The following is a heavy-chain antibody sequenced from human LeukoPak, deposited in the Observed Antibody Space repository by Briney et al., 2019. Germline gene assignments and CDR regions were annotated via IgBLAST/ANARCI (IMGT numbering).Heavy chain of an antibody. V-gene: IGHV4-39*01. J-gene: IGHJ4*02. CDR3: VKSGGYGLIDY. Sequence: SGTLSLTCAVSGASISGSGYYLGWIRQPPGKGLEWIGNIYYTGSTYYNASLQSRVTISIDMSKNQFSLRLSSVTAADTAMYYCVKSGGYGLIDYWGQGTLVTVSS. D-gene: IGHD6-19*01. CDR1: GASISGSGYY. CDR2: IYYTGST.